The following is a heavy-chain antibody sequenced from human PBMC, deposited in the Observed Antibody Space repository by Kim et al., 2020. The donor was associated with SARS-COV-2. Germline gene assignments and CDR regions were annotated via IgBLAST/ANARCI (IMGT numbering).Heavy chain of an antibody. CDR3: AGAKDYYFGMDV. Sequence: TTNADSVKGRFTISRDNAKNTLFLQMNNLRAEDTGVYYCAGAKDYYFGMDVWGQGTTVVVSS. J-gene: IGHJ6*02. V-gene: IGHV3-74*01. CDR2: T. D-gene: IGHD3-16*01.